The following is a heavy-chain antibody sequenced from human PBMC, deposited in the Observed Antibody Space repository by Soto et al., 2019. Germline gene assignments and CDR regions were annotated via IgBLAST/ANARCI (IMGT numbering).Heavy chain of an antibody. CDR1: GFTFSDSA. V-gene: IGHV3-73*01. Sequence: SLRLSCAASGFTFSDSAMHWVRQASGKGLEWVGRIRNKGNNYATAYTASVKGRFTISRDGSKNTVYLQMNSLKIDDTAVYYCTSRRDWTAVDPLDYWGLGTLVTV. J-gene: IGHJ4*02. CDR2: IRNKGNNYAT. D-gene: IGHD5-18*01. CDR3: TSRRDWTAVDPLDY.